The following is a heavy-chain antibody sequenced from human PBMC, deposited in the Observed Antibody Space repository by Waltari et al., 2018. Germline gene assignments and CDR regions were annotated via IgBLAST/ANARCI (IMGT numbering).Heavy chain of an antibody. V-gene: IGHV3-7*01. J-gene: IGHJ4*02. CDR2: IKPDGSGK. CDR3: ARDVL. D-gene: IGHD2-15*01. Sequence: EVQLVESGGDSVQPGGALRLSCAASGFTISNFWMSWVRQAPGKGLQWVASIKPDGSGKYYVESVKGRFTISRDNAKNSLNLQMDSLRVEDTAVYFCARDVLWGQGTRVTVSP. CDR1: GFTISNFW.